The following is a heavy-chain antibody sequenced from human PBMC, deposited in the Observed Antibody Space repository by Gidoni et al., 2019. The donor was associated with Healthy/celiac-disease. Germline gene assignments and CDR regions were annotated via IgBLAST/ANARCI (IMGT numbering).Heavy chain of an antibody. J-gene: IGHJ6*02. Sequence: EVQLVESGGGLVQPGGSRSLSCRASGFNFSSYEMNWVRQAPGKGLEWVSYISSSGSTIYYADSVKGRFTISRDNDKNSLYLQMNSLRAEDTAVYYCARDRSPYYYYGMDVWGQGTTVTVSS. CDR2: ISSSGSTI. CDR3: ARDRSPYYYYGMDV. CDR1: GFNFSSYE. V-gene: IGHV3-48*03.